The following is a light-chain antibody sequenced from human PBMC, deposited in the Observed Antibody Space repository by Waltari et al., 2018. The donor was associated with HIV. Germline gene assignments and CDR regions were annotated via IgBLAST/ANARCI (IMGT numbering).Light chain of an antibody. CDR3: ATWDDSLNGHV. CDR1: SSTLGSHT. CDR2: STN. V-gene: IGLV1-44*01. J-gene: IGLJ3*02. Sequence: QSVLTQPPSASGTPGQRVTIPCSGTSSTLGSHTVAWYPQLPGAAPKLLIYSTNQRPSGVPDRVSGSKSGTSASLAISGLQSEDEADYFCATWDDSLNGHVFGGGTKLTV.